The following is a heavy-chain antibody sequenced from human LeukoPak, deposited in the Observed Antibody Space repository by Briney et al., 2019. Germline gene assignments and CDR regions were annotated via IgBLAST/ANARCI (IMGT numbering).Heavy chain of an antibody. J-gene: IGHJ4*02. D-gene: IGHD3-16*02. V-gene: IGHV3-23*01. CDR3: ARDQRYDYVWGSYRDDY. CDR1: GFMFSKYA. CDR2: VSASADST. Sequence: GGSLRLSCAASGFMFSKYAMSWVRQAPGKGLEWVSAVSASADSTYYADSVKGRFIISRDNSKNTLFLQMNSLRAEDTAVYYCARDQRYDYVWGSYRDDYWGQGTLVTVSS.